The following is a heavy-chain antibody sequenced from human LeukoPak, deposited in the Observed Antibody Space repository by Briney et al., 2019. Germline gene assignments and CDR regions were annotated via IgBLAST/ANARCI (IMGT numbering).Heavy chain of an antibody. CDR3: ARHPYSGSYHFDY. CDR1: GYIFPGYY. V-gene: IGHV1-2*02. J-gene: IGHJ4*02. Sequence: ASVKVSCKASGYIFPGYYMHWVRQAPGQGLEWMGWINPNSGGTNSAQKFQGRVTMTRDTSISTAYMELSRLTSDDTAVYYCARHPYSGSYHFDYWGQGTLVTVSS. CDR2: INPNSGGT. D-gene: IGHD1-26*01.